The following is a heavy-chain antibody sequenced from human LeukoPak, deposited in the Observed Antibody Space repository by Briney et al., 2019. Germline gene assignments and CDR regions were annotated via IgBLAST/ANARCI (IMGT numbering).Heavy chain of an antibody. J-gene: IGHJ4*02. Sequence: ASVKVSCKTSGYTFTSYGLNWVRQATGQGLEWMGWVNPNSGNTGYAQKFQGRVTMTMDPSISTAYMELSSLRSEDTAVYYCARRSDDYDSSAYYHWGQGTLATVSS. V-gene: IGHV1-8*01. CDR1: GYTFTSYG. CDR2: VNPNSGNT. CDR3: ARRSDDYDSSAYYH. D-gene: IGHD3-22*01.